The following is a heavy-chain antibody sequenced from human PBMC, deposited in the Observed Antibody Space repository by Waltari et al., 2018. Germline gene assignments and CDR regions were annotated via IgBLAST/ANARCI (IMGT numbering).Heavy chain of an antibody. CDR2: FDPEDGET. J-gene: IGHJ3*02. V-gene: IGHV1-24*01. CDR1: GYTLTELS. Sequence: QVQLVQSGAEVKKPGASVKVSCKVSGYTLTELSMHWVRRAPGKGLDWMGGFDPEDGETIYAQKVQGRVTMTEDTSTDTAYMELGSLRSEDTAVYYCATQTYSGDAFDIWGQGTMVTVSS. CDR3: ATQTYSGDAFDI. D-gene: IGHD1-26*01.